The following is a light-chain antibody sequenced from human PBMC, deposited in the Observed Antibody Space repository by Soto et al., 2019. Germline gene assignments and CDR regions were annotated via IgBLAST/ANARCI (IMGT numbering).Light chain of an antibody. Sequence: QSALTQPASVSGSPGQSITISCTGTSSDVGGYNYVSWYLQHPGKAPKLMIYDVSNRPSGVSNRFSGSKSGNTASLTISGLQAEDEADYYCSSYTSSSTPDVFGTGTKLTVL. CDR2: DVS. V-gene: IGLV2-14*01. CDR1: SSDVGGYNY. CDR3: SSYTSSSTPDV. J-gene: IGLJ1*01.